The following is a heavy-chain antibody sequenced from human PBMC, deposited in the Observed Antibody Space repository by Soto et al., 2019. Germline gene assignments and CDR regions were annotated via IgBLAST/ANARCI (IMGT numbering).Heavy chain of an antibody. Sequence: VQLVESGGGVVQPGTSLRLSCEASGFAFNKLGMHWVRQAPGKGLEWVAFISYDGSCQYYADSVQGRLTITRDNSMNTLNMQLNSLRREDTAVYYCARGGEVGGVLGDHWGEGTLGTVSS. CDR1: GFAFNKLG. CDR3: ARGGEVGGVLGDH. CDR2: ISYDGSCQ. D-gene: IGHD1-26*01. V-gene: IGHV3-30*03. J-gene: IGHJ4*02.